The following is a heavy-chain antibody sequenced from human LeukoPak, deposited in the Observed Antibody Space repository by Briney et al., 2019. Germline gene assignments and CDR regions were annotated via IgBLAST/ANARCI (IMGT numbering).Heavy chain of an antibody. Sequence: GGSLRLSCAASGFTFSSYGMSWVRQAPGKGLEWVSAISGSDVSTYYADSMKGRFTISRDNSKNTLYLQMNSLRAEDTAVYYCARYSHDSSGSYDYWGQGTLVTVSS. V-gene: IGHV3-23*01. CDR2: ISGSDVST. D-gene: IGHD3-22*01. CDR1: GFTFSSYG. J-gene: IGHJ4*02. CDR3: ARYSHDSSGSYDY.